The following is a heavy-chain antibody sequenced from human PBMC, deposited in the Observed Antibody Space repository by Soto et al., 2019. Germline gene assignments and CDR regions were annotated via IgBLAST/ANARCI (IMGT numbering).Heavy chain of an antibody. CDR3: ARMARGQWFGELFYYYYYMDV. Sequence: EVQLVESGGGLVKPGGSLRLSCAASGFTFSSYSMHWVRQAPGKGLEWVSSISSSSSYIYYADSVKGRFTISRDNAKNSLYLQMNSLRDEDTAVYYCARMARGQWFGELFYYYYYMDVWGKGTTVTVSS. V-gene: IGHV3-21*01. CDR1: GFTFSSYS. CDR2: ISSSSSYI. D-gene: IGHD3-10*01. J-gene: IGHJ6*03.